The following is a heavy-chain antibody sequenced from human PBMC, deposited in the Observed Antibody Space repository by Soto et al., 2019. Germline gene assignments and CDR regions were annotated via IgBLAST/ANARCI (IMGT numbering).Heavy chain of an antibody. CDR3: MLGSGWKDFDY. V-gene: IGHV4-59*08. J-gene: IGHJ4*02. CDR1: CGSITNYY. D-gene: IGHD3-22*01. CDR2: IYYRXSH. Sequence: XXTLSLTCTVSCGSITNYYWNWIRQSPGKGLEWMGXIYYRXSHHYNNSLQXXVTLSIDXXXNQVSLKVKSVTAADTAVYYCMLGSGWKDFDYWGQGTLVTVSS.